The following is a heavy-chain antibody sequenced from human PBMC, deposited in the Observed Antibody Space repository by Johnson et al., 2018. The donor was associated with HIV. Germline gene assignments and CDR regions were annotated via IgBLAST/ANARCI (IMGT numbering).Heavy chain of an antibody. J-gene: IGHJ3*02. CDR2: ISYDGSNE. Sequence: QVQLVESGGGVAQPGRSLRLSCAASGFTFSSYTMYWVRQAPGKGLEWVAVISYDGSNEYYADSVKGRFTISRDNSKNTLYLQMSSLRAGDTAVYYCARDGGINYFGVVTPEAFDIWGQGTMVTVSS. CDR1: GFTFSSYT. CDR3: ARDGGINYFGVVTPEAFDI. D-gene: IGHD3-3*01. V-gene: IGHV3-30*04.